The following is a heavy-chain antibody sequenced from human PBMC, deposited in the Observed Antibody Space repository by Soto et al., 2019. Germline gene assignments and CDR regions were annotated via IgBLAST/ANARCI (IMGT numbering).Heavy chain of an antibody. V-gene: IGHV3-23*01. J-gene: IGHJ4*02. D-gene: IGHD1-1*01. CDR3: AKDPPTTGTTFDY. CDR1: GFTFSSFA. Sequence: GGSLRLSCAASGFTFSSFAMSWVRQAPGKGLEWVSTINKSGGSTYYADSVKGRFTISSDNSKNMLFLQINGLRAEDTAVYYCAKDPPTTGTTFDYWGRGTLVTVSS. CDR2: INKSGGST.